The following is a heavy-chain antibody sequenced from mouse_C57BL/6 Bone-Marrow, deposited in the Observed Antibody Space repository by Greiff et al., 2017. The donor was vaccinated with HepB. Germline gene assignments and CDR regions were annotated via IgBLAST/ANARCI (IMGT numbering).Heavy chain of an antibody. D-gene: IGHD1-1*01. CDR1: GYTFTDYE. J-gene: IGHJ3*01. V-gene: IGHV1-15*01. CDR3: TRSGGCYYGSPAWFAY. Sequence: VQLQQSGAELVRPGASVTLSCKASGYTFTDYEMHWVKQTPVHGLEWIGAIDPETGGTAYNQKFKGKAILTADKTSRTAYMELRSLTSEDSAVYYCTRSGGCYYGSPAWFAYWGQGTLVTVSA. CDR2: IDPETGGT.